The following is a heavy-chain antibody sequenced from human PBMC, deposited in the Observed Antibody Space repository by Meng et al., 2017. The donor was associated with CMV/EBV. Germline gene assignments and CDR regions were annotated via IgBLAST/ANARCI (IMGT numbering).Heavy chain of an antibody. CDR3: ARGPTLTEYESGSFDH. Sequence: ASVKVSCKASGYTFTKYGIDWVRQAPGQGLEWMGWISTRSGDTNYAQKFRGRVTMTVDTSANTAHMELRSLTSDDTAVYYCARGPTLTEYESGSFDHWGQGALVTVSS. J-gene: IGHJ4*02. CDR2: ISTRSGDT. V-gene: IGHV1-18*01. D-gene: IGHD1-26*01. CDR1: GYTFTKYG.